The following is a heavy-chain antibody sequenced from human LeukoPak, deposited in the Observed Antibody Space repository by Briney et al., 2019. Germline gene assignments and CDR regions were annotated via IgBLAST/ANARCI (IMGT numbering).Heavy chain of an antibody. J-gene: IGHJ3*02. CDR1: GFTFSTYT. Sequence: GGSLRLSCVASGFTFSTYTMHWVRQAPGKGLEWVSVIYSGGSTYYADSVKGRFTISRDNSKNTLYLQMNSLRAEDTAVYYCARGAVAGHDAFDIWGQGTMVTVSS. CDR2: IYSGGST. D-gene: IGHD6-19*01. CDR3: ARGAVAGHDAFDI. V-gene: IGHV3-53*01.